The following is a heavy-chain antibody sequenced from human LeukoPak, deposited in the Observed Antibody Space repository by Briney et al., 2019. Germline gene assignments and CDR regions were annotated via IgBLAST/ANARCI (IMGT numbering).Heavy chain of an antibody. CDR2: ISYDGSNK. J-gene: IGHJ3*02. D-gene: IGHD3-3*01. CDR1: GFTFSSYG. CDR3: ARGLAIFGVVSSNDAFDI. Sequence: PGGSLRLSCAASGFTFSSYGIYWVRQAPGKGLEGVAVISYDGSNKYYADSVKGRFTIPGDNSRNTLYLEMNSLRAEDTAVYYCARGLAIFGVVSSNDAFDIWGQGTVVTVSS. V-gene: IGHV3-30*04.